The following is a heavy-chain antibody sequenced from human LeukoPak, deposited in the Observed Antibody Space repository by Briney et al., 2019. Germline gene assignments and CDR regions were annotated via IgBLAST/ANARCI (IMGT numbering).Heavy chain of an antibody. Sequence: ASETLSLTCTVSGGSISSSSYYWGWIRQPPGKGLEWIGSIYYSGSTYYNPSLKSRVTISVDTSKNQFSLKLSSVTAADTAVYYCARQPSGVVAPHFDYWGQGTLVTVSS. CDR1: GGSISSSSYY. D-gene: IGHD5-12*01. CDR2: IYYSGST. J-gene: IGHJ4*02. CDR3: ARQPSGVVAPHFDY. V-gene: IGHV4-39*01.